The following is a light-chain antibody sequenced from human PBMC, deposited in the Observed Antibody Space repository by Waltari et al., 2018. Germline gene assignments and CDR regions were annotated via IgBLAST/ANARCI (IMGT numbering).Light chain of an antibody. J-gene: IGLJ2*01. CDR2: DVS. CDR1: TSDVGPYNY. Sequence: QSARTQPASVSGSPGQSITIPCTGPTSDVGPYNYVSWYQQHPGKAPKLMIFDVSIRPSGVSNRFSGSKSGNTASLTISGLQAEDEADYYCSSYISSSTLELFGGGTSLTVL. V-gene: IGLV2-14*03. CDR3: SSYISSSTLEL.